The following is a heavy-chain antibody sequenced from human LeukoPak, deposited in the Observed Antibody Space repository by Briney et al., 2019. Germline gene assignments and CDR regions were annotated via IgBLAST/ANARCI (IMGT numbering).Heavy chain of an antibody. V-gene: IGHV4-59*08. D-gene: IGHD3-10*01. CDR1: GGSISSYY. Sequence: SETLSLTCTVSGGSISSYYWSWIRQPPGKGLEWIGYIYYSGSTNYNPSLKSRVTISVDTSKNQFSLKLNSVTATDTAVYYCARRRGGFGEGEFDYWGQGIPVTVST. CDR2: IYYSGST. CDR3: ARRRGGFGEGEFDY. J-gene: IGHJ4*02.